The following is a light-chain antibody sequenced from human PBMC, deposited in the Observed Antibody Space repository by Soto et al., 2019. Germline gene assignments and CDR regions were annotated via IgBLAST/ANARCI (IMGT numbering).Light chain of an antibody. Sequence: EIVLTQSPATLSLSPGERATLSCSASQSISSYLAWYQQKPGQAPRLLIYDASNRATGIPARFSGSGSGTDCLITIRSIQPADCAIYYCQQRSNLPPTFGPGTKVDIK. CDR2: DAS. V-gene: IGKV3-11*01. J-gene: IGKJ3*01. CDR3: QQRSNLPPT. CDR1: QSISSY.